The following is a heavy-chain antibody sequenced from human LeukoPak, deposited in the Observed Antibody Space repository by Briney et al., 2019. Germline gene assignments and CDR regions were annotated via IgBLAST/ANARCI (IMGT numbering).Heavy chain of an antibody. CDR1: GYSFTTYW. V-gene: IGHV5-51*01. J-gene: IGHJ4*02. D-gene: IGHD3-3*01. CDR2: IYPGDSET. CDR3: ARRFGVAPFDY. Sequence: GESLQISCQGSGYSFTTYWIGWVRQMPGKGLGWMGIIYPGDSETRYSPSFQGQVTISADKFISTAYLQWSSLKASDTAMYYCARRFGVAPFDYWGQGTLVTVSS.